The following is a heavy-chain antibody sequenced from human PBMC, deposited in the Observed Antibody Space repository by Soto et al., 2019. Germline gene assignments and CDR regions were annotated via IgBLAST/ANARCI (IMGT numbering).Heavy chain of an antibody. V-gene: IGHV3-21*01. CDR3: ARVHCSGTSCGMDV. CDR2: ISDSSSYI. Sequence: GGSLRLSXAASGFTFSSYSMNWVRQAPGKGLEWLSSISDSSSYIYYAGSVKGRFPISRDNAKNSLYLQMNSLRAEDTAVYYCARVHCSGTSCGMDVWGQGTTVTVSS. J-gene: IGHJ6*02. CDR1: GFTFSSYS. D-gene: IGHD2-2*01.